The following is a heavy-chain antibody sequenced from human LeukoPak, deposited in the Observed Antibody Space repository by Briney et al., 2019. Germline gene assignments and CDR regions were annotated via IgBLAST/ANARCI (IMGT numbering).Heavy chain of an antibody. D-gene: IGHD3-3*01. CDR2: IIPIFGTA. J-gene: IGHJ4*02. V-gene: IGHV1-69*13. Sequence: SVKVSCKASGYTLTGYYMHWVRQAPGQGLEWMGGIIPIFGTANYAQKFQGRVTITADESTSTAYMELSSLRSEDTAVYYCASSRIMNDFWSGYPPFDYWGQGTLVTVSS. CDR1: GYTLTGYY. CDR3: ASSRIMNDFWSGYPPFDY.